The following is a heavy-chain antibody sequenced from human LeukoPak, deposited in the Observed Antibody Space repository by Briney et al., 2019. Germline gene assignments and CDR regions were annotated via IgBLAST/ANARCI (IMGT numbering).Heavy chain of an antibody. Sequence: SKTLSLTCAVYGGSFSGYYWSWIRQPPGKGLEWIGEINHSGSTNYNPSLKSRVTISVDTSKNQFSLKLSSVTAADTAVYYCARTEWDLFDYWGQGTLVTVSS. V-gene: IGHV4-34*01. CDR1: GGSFSGYY. J-gene: IGHJ4*02. CDR3: ARTEWDLFDY. CDR2: INHSGST. D-gene: IGHD1-26*01.